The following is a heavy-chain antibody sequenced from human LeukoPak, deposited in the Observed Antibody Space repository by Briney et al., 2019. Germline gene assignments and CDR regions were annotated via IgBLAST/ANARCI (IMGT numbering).Heavy chain of an antibody. V-gene: IGHV1-69*13. D-gene: IGHD3-22*01. Sequence: SVKVSCKASGYTFTSNHIHCVRQAPGQGLEWMGGIIPIFGTANYAQKFQGRVTITADESTSTAYMELSSLRSEDTAVYYCARGGNYYDSSGYPSRGYYWGQGTLVTVSS. CDR3: ARGGNYYDSSGYPSRGYY. CDR2: IIPIFGTA. J-gene: IGHJ4*02. CDR1: GYTFTSNH.